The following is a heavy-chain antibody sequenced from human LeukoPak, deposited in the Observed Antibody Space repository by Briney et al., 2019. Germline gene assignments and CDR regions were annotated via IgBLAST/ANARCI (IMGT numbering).Heavy chain of an antibody. D-gene: IGHD3-10*01. CDR3: ARGGSYWDI. V-gene: IGHV4-39*07. Sequence: SETLSLTCSVSGASIRTTSYSWGWIRQPPGRGLEWIGTIYFTGSTYHNPSLKSRVTMSVDLSKNEFSLNLSSVTAADTAVYYCARGGSYWDIWGQGSLVTVSS. CDR1: GASIRTTSYS. J-gene: IGHJ4*02. CDR2: IYFTGST.